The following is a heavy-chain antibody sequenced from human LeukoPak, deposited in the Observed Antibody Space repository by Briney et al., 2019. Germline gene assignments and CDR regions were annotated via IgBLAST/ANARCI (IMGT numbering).Heavy chain of an antibody. CDR1: GGSISSGGYY. Sequence: PSETLSLTCTVSGGSISSGGYYWSWIRQHPGKGLGWIGYIYYSGSTYYNPSLKSRVTISVDTSKNQFSLKLSSVTAADTAVYYCATQWFGEGDYFDYWGQGTLVTAPS. D-gene: IGHD3-10*01. CDR2: IYYSGST. J-gene: IGHJ4*02. CDR3: ATQWFGEGDYFDY. V-gene: IGHV4-31*03.